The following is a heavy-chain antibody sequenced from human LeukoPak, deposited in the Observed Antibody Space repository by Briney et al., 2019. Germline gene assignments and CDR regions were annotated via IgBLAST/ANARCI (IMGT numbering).Heavy chain of an antibody. V-gene: IGHV3-64*01. CDR1: GFTFSSYA. D-gene: IGHD4-17*01. Sequence: GGSLRLSCAASGFTFSSYAMHWVRQAPGKGLEYVSAISSNGGSTYYANSVKGRFTISRDNSKNTLYLQMNSLGAEDTAVYYCAKDPPRDGTVTTLNWYFDLWGRGTLVTVSS. CDR3: AKDPPRDGTVTTLNWYFDL. CDR2: ISSNGGST. J-gene: IGHJ2*01.